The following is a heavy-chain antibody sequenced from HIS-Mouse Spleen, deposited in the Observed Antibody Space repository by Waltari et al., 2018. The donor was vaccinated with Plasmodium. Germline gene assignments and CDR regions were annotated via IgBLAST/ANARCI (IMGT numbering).Heavy chain of an antibody. J-gene: IGHJ4*02. CDR1: VFTFSRYG. CDR2: ISYDGSNK. D-gene: IGHD6-13*01. CDR3: AKDRRSSSWYVDY. V-gene: IGHV3-30*18. Sequence: VQLVQSGGRVVQPGTSLTLSCAALVFTFSRYGMHWVRQAPGKGLEWVAVISYDGSNKYYADSVKDRFTISRDNSKNTLYLQMNSLRAEDTAVYYCAKDRRSSSWYVDYWGQGTLVTVSS.